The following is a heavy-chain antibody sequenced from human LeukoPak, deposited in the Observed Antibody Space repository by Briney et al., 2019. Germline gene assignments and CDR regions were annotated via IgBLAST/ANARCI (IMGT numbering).Heavy chain of an antibody. V-gene: IGHV4-34*01. D-gene: IGHD1-26*01. CDR1: GGSFSGYY. CDR2: INHSGST. J-gene: IGHJ4*02. Sequence: SETLSLTCAVYGGSFSGYYWSWIRQPPGKGLGWIGEINHSGSTNYNPSLKSRVTISVDTSKNQFSLKLSSVTAADTAVYYCARVVGATTKNFDYWGQGTLVTVSS. CDR3: ARVVGATTKNFDY.